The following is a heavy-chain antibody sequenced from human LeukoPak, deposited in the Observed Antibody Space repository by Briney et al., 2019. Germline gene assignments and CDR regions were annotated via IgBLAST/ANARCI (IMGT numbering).Heavy chain of an antibody. J-gene: IGHJ4*02. CDR2: IYYSGST. CDR1: GGSISSGGYY. CDR3: ARGNYYDSSGYLD. D-gene: IGHD3-22*01. V-gene: IGHV4-31*03. Sequence: ASETLSLTCTVSGGSISSGGYYWSWIRQHPGKGLEWIGYIYYSGSTYYNPSLKSRVTISVDTSKNQFSLKLSSVTAADTAVYYCARGNYYDSSGYLDWGQGTLVTVSS.